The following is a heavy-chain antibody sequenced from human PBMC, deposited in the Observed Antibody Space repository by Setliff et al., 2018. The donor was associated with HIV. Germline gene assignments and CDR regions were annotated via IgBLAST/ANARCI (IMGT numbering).Heavy chain of an antibody. J-gene: IGHJ4*02. CDR1: GPSINIHY. D-gene: IGHD4-4*01. V-gene: IGHV4-59*11. Sequence: PSETLSLTCTVSGPSINIHYWSWIRQSPGKGFEWIGYIYSTGSTNYNPALQSRVTISLVASRTQFSHKVTSVTAADTAVYYCAKGAGFSVDYTFDHWGQGRQVTVSS. CDR3: AKGAGFSVDYTFDH. CDR2: IYSTGST.